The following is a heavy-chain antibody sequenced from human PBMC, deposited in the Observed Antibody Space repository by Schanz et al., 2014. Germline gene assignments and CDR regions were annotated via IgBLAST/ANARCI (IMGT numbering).Heavy chain of an antibody. V-gene: IGHV1-46*03. CDR3: ARGPSTGACDI. Sequence: QVQLVQSGAEVKKPGASVRVSCKASGYSFTTYDVNWVRQATGQGLEWMGLINPSVGNTNYAQKFRGRVTMTRDTSTSTVYMELSSLRSEDTAVYFCARGPSTGACDIRGQGTMVTVSS. CDR2: INPSVGNT. J-gene: IGHJ3*02. CDR1: GYSFTTYD.